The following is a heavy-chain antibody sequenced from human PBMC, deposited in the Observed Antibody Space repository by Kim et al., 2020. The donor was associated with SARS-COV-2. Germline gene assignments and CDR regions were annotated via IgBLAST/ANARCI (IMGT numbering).Heavy chain of an antibody. J-gene: IGHJ3*02. V-gene: IGHV4-34*01. CDR1: GGSFSGYY. CDR3: ARVGGITIFGVVPPEYAFDI. Sequence: SETLSLTCAVYGGSFSGYYWSWIRQPPGKGLEWIGEINHSGSTNYNPSLKSRVTISVDTSKNQFSLKLSSVTAADTAVYYCARVGGITIFGVVPPEYAFDIWGQGTMVTVSS. CDR2: INHSGST. D-gene: IGHD3-3*01.